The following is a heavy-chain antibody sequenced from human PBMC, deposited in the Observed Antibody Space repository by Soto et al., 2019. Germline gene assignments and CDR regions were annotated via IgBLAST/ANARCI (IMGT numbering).Heavy chain of an antibody. J-gene: IGHJ4*02. CDR1: GYTFTGYG. CDR2: ISAYNGNT. Sequence: ASVKVSCKASGYTFTGYGISWVRQAPGQGLEWMGWISAYNGNTNYAQKLQGRVTMTTDTSTSTAYMELRSLRSDDTAVYYCARDNVGATSFDYWGQGTLVTVSS. V-gene: IGHV1-18*04. D-gene: IGHD1-26*01. CDR3: ARDNVGATSFDY.